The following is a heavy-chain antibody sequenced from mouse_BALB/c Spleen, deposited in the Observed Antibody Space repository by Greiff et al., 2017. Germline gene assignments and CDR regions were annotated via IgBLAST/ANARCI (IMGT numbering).Heavy chain of an antibody. V-gene: IGHV1S56*01. J-gene: IGHJ3*01. Sequence: VQLQQSGPELVKPGASVRISCKASGYTFTSYYIHWVKQRPGQGLEWIGWIYPGNVNTKYNEKFKGKATLTADKSSSTAYMQLSSLTSEDSAVYFCARNYYDYDGFAYWGQGTLVTVSA. CDR2: IYPGNVNT. CDR3: ARNYYDYDGFAY. D-gene: IGHD2-4*01. CDR1: GYTFTSYY.